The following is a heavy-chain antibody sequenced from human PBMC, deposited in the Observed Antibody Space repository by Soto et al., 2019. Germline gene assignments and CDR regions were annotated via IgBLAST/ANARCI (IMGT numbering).Heavy chain of an antibody. CDR1: GCTISIIHCH. CDR3: ARHGITGSSYEAFDI. Sequence: SDTLSLPLTLSGCTISIIHCHRGWILQAPGKGLEWIAIIKYCGTTFYNPSLKSRVTLSVDTSKNQFVLKLSSVIAVETAVYFCARHGITGSSYEAFDIWGQGTMVS. J-gene: IGHJ3*02. CDR2: IKYCGTT. V-gene: IGHV4-39*01. D-gene: IGHD1-26*01.